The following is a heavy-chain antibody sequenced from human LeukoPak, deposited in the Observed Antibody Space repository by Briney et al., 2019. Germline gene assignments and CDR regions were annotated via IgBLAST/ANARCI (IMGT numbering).Heavy chain of an antibody. J-gene: IGHJ3*02. Sequence: TGGSLRLSCAASGFTFSNYAMHWVRQAPGKGLEWVAIISYDGSNKYYADSVKGRFTISRDNSKNTLYLQMNSLRAEDTAVYYCARAVWQQLVIVPFDIWGQGTMVTVSS. CDR3: ARAVWQQLVIVPFDI. CDR2: ISYDGSNK. D-gene: IGHD6-13*01. CDR1: GFTFSNYA. V-gene: IGHV3-30-3*01.